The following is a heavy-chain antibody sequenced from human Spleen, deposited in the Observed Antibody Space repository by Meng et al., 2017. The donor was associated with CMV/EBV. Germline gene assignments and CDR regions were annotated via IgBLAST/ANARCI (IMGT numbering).Heavy chain of an antibody. CDR2: ISYDGSNK. V-gene: IGHV3-30*04. CDR1: GFTFSSYE. Sequence: GESLKISCAASGFTFSSYEMNWVRQAPGKGLEWVAVISYDGSNKYYADSVKGRFTISRDNSKNTLYLQMNSLRAEDTAVYYCARDGGFRWLQLRPVYYFNYWGQGTLVTVSS. CDR3: ARDGGFRWLQLRPVYYFNY. J-gene: IGHJ4*02. D-gene: IGHD5-24*01.